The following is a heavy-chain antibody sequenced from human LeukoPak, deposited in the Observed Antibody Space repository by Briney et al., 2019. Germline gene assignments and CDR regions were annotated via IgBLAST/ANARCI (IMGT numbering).Heavy chain of an antibody. J-gene: IGHJ6*03. CDR2: THYSGST. CDR3: ARCGTNNRGYHYMDD. Sequence: PLGTPSLPRPVPGWSISMFSLSWIPPPPRKGLEWNWYTHYSGSTNYNPSLKSRVTISVDTSKNQFSLKVNSVTAADTAVYYCARCGTNNRGYHYMDDWGNGTTVTVSS. D-gene: IGHD2/OR15-2a*01. CDR1: GWSISMFS. V-gene: IGHV4-59*01.